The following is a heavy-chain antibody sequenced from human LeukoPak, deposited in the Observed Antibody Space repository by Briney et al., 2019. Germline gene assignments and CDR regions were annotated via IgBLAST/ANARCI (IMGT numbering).Heavy chain of an antibody. CDR3: AYEPSATSFDY. V-gene: IGHV4-39*07. D-gene: IGHD5-12*01. J-gene: IGHJ4*02. Sequence: SETLSLTCTVSGGSISSSDYYWGWIRQPPGKGLEWIGEINHSGSTNYNPSLKSRVTISVDTSKNQFSLKLSSVTAADTAVYYCAYEPSATSFDYWGQGTLVTVSS. CDR1: GGSISSSDYY. CDR2: INHSGST.